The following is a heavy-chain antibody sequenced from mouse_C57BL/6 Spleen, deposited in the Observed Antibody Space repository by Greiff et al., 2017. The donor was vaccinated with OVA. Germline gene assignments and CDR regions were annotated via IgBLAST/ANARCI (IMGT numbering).Heavy chain of an antibody. V-gene: IGHV3-6*01. Sequence: EVQLQESGPGLVKPSQSLSLTCSVTGYSITSGYYWNWIRQFPGNKLEWMGYISYDGSNNYNPSLKNRISITRDTSKNQFFLKLNSVTTEDTATYYGARGGAMDYWGQGTSVTVSS. CDR2: ISYDGSN. CDR3: ARGGAMDY. J-gene: IGHJ4*01. CDR1: GYSITSGYY.